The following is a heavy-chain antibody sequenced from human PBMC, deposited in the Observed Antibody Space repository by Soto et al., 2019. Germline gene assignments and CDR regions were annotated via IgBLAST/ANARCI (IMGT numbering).Heavy chain of an antibody. Sequence: SETLSLTCTVSGGSISSYYWSWIRQPPGKGLDWIGYIYYSGSTSYNPSLKSRVTISVDTSKNQFSLKLSSVTAADTAVYYCARLWGWSVDLWGQGTPVTVSS. V-gene: IGHV4-59*08. CDR1: GGSISSYY. D-gene: IGHD3-16*01. CDR2: IYYSGST. CDR3: ARLWGWSVDL. J-gene: IGHJ4*02.